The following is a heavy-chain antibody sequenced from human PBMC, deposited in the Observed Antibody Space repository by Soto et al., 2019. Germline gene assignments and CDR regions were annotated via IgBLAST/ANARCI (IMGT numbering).Heavy chain of an antibody. CDR3: GSLKDYCSGEGCYGRDYFAY. Sequence: SETLSLTCTVSGGSISSYYWSWIRQPPGKGLKWIGHISYSGSTNYNPSLESRVTISVDTAKNQFSLKVSSVTAADTAVYYCGSLKDYCSGEGCYGRDYFAYWGKGPLVPVSS. V-gene: IGHV4-59*01. D-gene: IGHD2-15*01. J-gene: IGHJ4*02. CDR2: ISYSGST. CDR1: GGSISSYY.